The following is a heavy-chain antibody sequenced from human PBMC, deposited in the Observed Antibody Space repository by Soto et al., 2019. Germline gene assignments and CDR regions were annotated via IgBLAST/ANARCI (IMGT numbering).Heavy chain of an antibody. Sequence: EVQLVESGGGLVQSGGSLRLSCAASGFTFSSYEMNWVRQAPGKGLEWVSYISSSGSTIYYADSVKGRFTISRDNAKNSLYLQMNSLRAEDTAVYYCARESIAARPHAFDIWGQGTMVTVSS. CDR2: ISSSGSTI. CDR1: GFTFSSYE. D-gene: IGHD6-6*01. V-gene: IGHV3-48*03. J-gene: IGHJ3*02. CDR3: ARESIAARPHAFDI.